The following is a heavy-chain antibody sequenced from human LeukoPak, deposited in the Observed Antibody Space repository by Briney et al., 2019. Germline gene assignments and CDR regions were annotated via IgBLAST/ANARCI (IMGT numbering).Heavy chain of an antibody. D-gene: IGHD3-22*01. CDR2: ISNSGGST. V-gene: IGHV3-23*01. J-gene: IGHJ3*02. CDR3: AKQTDTTGSRGGAFDI. Sequence: GGSLRLSCAASGFTFGTYAMSWVRQAPGKGLEWISAISNSGGSTYSADSMKGRFTISRDNSKNTLFLQMSGLGAEDTAVYYCAKQTDTTGSRGGAFDIWGQGTMVTVSS. CDR1: GFTFGTYA.